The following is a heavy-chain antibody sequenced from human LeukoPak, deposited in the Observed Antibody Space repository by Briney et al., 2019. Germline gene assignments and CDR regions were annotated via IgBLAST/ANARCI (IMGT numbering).Heavy chain of an antibody. Sequence: ASVKVSCKASGYTFTGYYMHWVRQAPGQGLEWMGWINPNSGGTNYAQKFQGRVTMTRDTSISTAYMELSRLRSDDTAVYYCARITEYRKRYCSGGSCYSSSGLQNWFDPWGQGTLVTVSS. V-gene: IGHV1-2*02. J-gene: IGHJ5*02. CDR2: INPNSGGT. CDR3: ARITEYRKRYCSGGSCYSSSGLQNWFDP. D-gene: IGHD2-15*01. CDR1: GYTFTGYY.